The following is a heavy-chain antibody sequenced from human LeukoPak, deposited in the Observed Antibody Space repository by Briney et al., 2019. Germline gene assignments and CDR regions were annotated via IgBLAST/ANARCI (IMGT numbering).Heavy chain of an antibody. J-gene: IGHJ4*02. D-gene: IGHD3/OR15-3a*01. Sequence: SETLSLTCTVSGVSISSSNSYWGWIRQPPGKGLEWIGSIYYSGNTYYNASLKSQVSISIDTSKNQFSLKLTSVTAADTAMYYCARQTGSGLFILPGGQGTLVTVSS. CDR1: GVSISSSNSY. V-gene: IGHV4-39*01. CDR2: IYYSGNT. CDR3: ARQTGSGLFILP.